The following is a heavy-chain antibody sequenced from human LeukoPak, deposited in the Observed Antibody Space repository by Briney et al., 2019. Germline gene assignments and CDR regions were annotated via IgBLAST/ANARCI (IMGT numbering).Heavy chain of an antibody. CDR3: ARDSSPMIVVVIMDN. D-gene: IGHD3-22*01. J-gene: IGHJ4*02. CDR2: ISGYNGNT. Sequence: ASVKVSCKASGGTFSSYAISWVRQAPGQGLEWMGWISGYNGNTEYAQKYQGRVTMTTDTSTSTAYMELRSLRSDDTAVYYCARDSSPMIVVVIMDNWGQGTLVTVSS. CDR1: GGTFSSYA. V-gene: IGHV1-18*01.